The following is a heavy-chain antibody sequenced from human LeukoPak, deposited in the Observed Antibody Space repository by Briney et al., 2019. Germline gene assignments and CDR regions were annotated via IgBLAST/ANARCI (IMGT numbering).Heavy chain of an antibody. CDR3: AYCESGAYSSGWYRLFDY. V-gene: IGHV3-23*01. CDR1: GFTFSSYA. Sequence: AGSLRLSGAASGFTFSSYAMSWLRQAPGKGLVWVSAISGSGGSTYYADSVKGRFTISRDNSKNTLYLQMNRLSALATDVSDCAYCESGAYSSGWYRLFDYWGQGTLVTVSS. D-gene: IGHD6-19*01. CDR2: ISGSGGST. J-gene: IGHJ4*02.